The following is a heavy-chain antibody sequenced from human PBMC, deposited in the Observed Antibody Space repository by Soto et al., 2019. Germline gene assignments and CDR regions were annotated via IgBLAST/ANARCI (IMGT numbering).Heavy chain of an antibody. CDR2: ISGSGGST. CDR1: GFTFSSYA. V-gene: IGHV3-23*01. D-gene: IGHD3-9*01. CDR3: ANAFVLSNIDY. Sequence: GGSLRLSCAASGFTFSSYAMSWVRQAPGKGLEWVSAISGSGGSTYYADSVKGRFTISRDNSKNTLYLEMNSLRAEDTAVYYCANAFVLSNIDYWGQGTLVTVSS. J-gene: IGHJ4*02.